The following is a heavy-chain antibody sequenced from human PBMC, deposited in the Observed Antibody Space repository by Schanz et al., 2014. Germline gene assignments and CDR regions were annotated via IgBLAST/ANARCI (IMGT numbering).Heavy chain of an antibody. J-gene: IGHJ4*02. CDR2: INYSGST. CDR1: GDSISTYS. D-gene: IGHD5-12*01. Sequence: QVQLQESGPGLVKPSETLSLTCTVSGDSISTYSWNWVRQAPGKGLEWIGYINYSGSTNYIPSLKSRVTISVDTSKNKFSLNLTPVTPADTAIYYCVRVKGENSGHDYIVYWGQGTLVTVSS. V-gene: IGHV4-59*12. CDR3: VRVKGENSGHDYIVY.